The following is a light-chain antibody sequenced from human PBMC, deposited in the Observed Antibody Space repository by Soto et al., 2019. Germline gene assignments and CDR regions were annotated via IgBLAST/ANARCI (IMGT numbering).Light chain of an antibody. Sequence: EIVLTQSPGTMSLSPGERATLSCRASQSISSSHLAWYQQKPDQTPGLLIYGASNRATGIPDRFSGSGSGTDFTLTISRLEPEDFAVYYCQHYGNEGTFGPGTQVDLK. V-gene: IGKV3-20*01. CDR3: QHYGNEGT. CDR1: QSISSSH. J-gene: IGKJ3*01. CDR2: GAS.